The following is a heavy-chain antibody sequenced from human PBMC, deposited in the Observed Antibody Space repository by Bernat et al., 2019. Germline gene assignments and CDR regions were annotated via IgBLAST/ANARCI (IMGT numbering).Heavy chain of an antibody. CDR2: INSDGSST. CDR3: AREAPYYYDSSGCIDY. Sequence: EVQLVESGGGLVQPGGSLRLSCAASGFTFSSYWMHWVRQAPGKGLVWVSRINSDGSSTSYADSVKGRFTISRDNAKNTLYLQMNSLRAEDTVVYYCAREAPYYYDSSGCIDYWGQGTLVTVSS. CDR1: GFTFSSYW. J-gene: IGHJ4*02. D-gene: IGHD3-22*01. V-gene: IGHV3-74*01.